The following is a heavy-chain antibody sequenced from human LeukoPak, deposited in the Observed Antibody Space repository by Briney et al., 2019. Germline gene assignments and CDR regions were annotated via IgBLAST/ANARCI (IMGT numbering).Heavy chain of an antibody. CDR2: IYYSGST. CDR3: AGDDYGGNSGVSYYYGMDV. J-gene: IGHJ6*02. Sequence: SETLSLTCTVSGGSISSYYWSWIRQPPGKGLEWIGYIYYSGSTNYNPSLKSRVTISVDTSKNQFSLKLSSVTAADTAVYYCAGDDYGGNSGVSYYYGMDVWGQGTTVTVSS. V-gene: IGHV4-59*01. CDR1: GGSISSYY. D-gene: IGHD4-23*01.